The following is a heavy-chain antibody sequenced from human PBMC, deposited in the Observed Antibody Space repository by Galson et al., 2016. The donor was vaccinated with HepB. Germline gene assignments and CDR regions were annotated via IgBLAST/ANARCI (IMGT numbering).Heavy chain of an antibody. CDR2: IYASGIA. J-gene: IGHJ4*02. CDR1: GGTISSYALY. Sequence: TLSLTCSFSGGTISSYALYWSWIRQPAGKGLEWIGRIYASGIAHYNPSLKSRVSMSIDTSKDQVSLKLTSVTAADTAVYYCAREFTYWSQGTLVTVSS. CDR3: AREFTY. V-gene: IGHV4-61*02.